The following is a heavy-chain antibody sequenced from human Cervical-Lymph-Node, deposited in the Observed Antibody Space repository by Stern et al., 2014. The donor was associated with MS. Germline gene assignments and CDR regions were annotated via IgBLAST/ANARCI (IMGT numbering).Heavy chain of an antibody. J-gene: IGHJ5*02. CDR3: AKDPRIYDSSGYLDA. D-gene: IGHD3-22*01. Sequence: VQLVESGGGVVQPGRSLRLSCAASGFTFSLYDMHWVRQAPGKGLEWVAVISYGGDNKFYTDSVKGRFTISRDSSKSTLYLQLNSLRPEDTAIYYCAKDPRIYDSSGYLDAWGQGTLVTVSS. V-gene: IGHV3-30*18. CDR1: GFTFSLYD. CDR2: ISYGGDNK.